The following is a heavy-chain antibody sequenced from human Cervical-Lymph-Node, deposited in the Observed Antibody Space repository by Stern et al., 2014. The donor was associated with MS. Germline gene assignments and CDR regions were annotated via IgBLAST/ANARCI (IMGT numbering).Heavy chain of an antibody. J-gene: IGHJ4*01. V-gene: IGHV1-46*03. Sequence: VQLVESGAEVKKPGASVKVSCKASGYTFTRYSMHWVRQAPGQGLEWMGIINPNSGGTSYAQKFHGRVSMTRDTSTSTVYMEMSSLRSEDTAVYYCARDIRALYSSSSGLIDYWGHGTLVTGSS. CDR1: GYTFTRYS. D-gene: IGHD6-6*01. CDR3: ARDIRALYSSSSGLIDY. CDR2: INPNSGGT.